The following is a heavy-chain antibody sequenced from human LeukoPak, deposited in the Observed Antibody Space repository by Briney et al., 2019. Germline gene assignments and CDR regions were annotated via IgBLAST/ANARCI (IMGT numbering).Heavy chain of an antibody. D-gene: IGHD3-3*01. CDR3: ARDGVYYDFWSGYYTFLDY. J-gene: IGHJ4*02. CDR1: GGTFSSYA. Sequence: SVKASCKASGGTFSSYAISWVRQAPGQGLEWMGGIIPIFGTANYAQKFQGRVTITADESTSTAYMELSSLRSEDTAVYYCARDGVYYDFWSGYYTFLDYWGQGTLVTVSS. V-gene: IGHV1-69*01. CDR2: IIPIFGTA.